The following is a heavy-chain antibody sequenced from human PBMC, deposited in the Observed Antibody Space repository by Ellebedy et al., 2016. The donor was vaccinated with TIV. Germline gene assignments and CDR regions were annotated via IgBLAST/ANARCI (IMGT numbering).Heavy chain of an antibody. CDR1: GDSISSYY. Sequence: GSLRLSXTVPGDSISSYYWSWIRQPAGKGLEWIGRIQTSGNANHNPSLRSRVTMSVDTSKNQFSLKLYSVTAADTAVYYCARVSLVRGIAGWGQGTLISVSS. J-gene: IGHJ4*02. CDR2: IQTSGNA. CDR3: ARVSLVRGIAG. V-gene: IGHV4-4*07. D-gene: IGHD3-10*01.